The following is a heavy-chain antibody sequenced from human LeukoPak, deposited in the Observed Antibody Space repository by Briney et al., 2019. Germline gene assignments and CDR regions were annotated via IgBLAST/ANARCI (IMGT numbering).Heavy chain of an antibody. D-gene: IGHD4-17*01. CDR1: GFTVSSNY. CDR2: IYSGGST. V-gene: IGHV3-66*01. J-gene: IGHJ4*02. Sequence: GGSLRLSCAASGFTVSSNYMSWVRQAPGKGLEWVSVIYSGGSTYYADSMKGRFTISRDNSKNTLYLQMNSLRAEDTAVYYCARGQTTVTHFDYWGQGTLVTVSS. CDR3: ARGQTTVTHFDY.